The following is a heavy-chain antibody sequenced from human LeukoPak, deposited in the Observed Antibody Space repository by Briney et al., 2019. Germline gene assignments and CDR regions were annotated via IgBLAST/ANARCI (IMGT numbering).Heavy chain of an antibody. V-gene: IGHV1-2*02. Sequence: GASVKVSCKTSGYTFTSYYIHWLRQAPGQRFEWMGWSDPKSGATKYEHFQGRVTMTRHTSISTAYMELRSLRSDDTAVYYCARGGRWELPRPYAFDIWGQGTMVTVSS. CDR2: SDPKSGAT. CDR1: GYTFTSYY. J-gene: IGHJ3*02. D-gene: IGHD1-26*01. CDR3: ARGGRWELPRPYAFDI.